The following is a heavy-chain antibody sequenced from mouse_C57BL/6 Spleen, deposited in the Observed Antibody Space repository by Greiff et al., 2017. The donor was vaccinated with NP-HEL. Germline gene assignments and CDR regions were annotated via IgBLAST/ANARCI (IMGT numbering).Heavy chain of an antibody. CDR3: ARGAQATGLFAY. V-gene: IGHV1-80*01. J-gene: IGHJ3*01. CDR1: GYAFSSYW. Sequence: VKVVESGAELVKPGASVKISCKASGYAFSSYWMNWVKQRPGKGLEWIGQIYPGDGDTNYNGKFKGKATLTADKSSSTAYMQLSSLTSEDSAVYFCARGAQATGLFAYWGQGTLVTVSA. D-gene: IGHD3-2*02. CDR2: IYPGDGDT.